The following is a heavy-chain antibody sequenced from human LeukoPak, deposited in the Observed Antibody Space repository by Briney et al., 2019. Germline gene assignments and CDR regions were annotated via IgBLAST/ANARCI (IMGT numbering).Heavy chain of an antibody. J-gene: IGHJ4*02. CDR2: INSDGSST. CDR1: RFTFGSYW. V-gene: IGHV3-74*01. CDR3: GNLDTPMGY. D-gene: IGHD5-18*01. Sequence: GRSLRLACAAYRFTFGSYWIHWVSHAPGKGLVWVSRINSDGSSTSYADSVKGRFTISRDNAKNTLYLQMNSLRAEDTAVYYCGNLDTPMGYWGQGTLVTVSS.